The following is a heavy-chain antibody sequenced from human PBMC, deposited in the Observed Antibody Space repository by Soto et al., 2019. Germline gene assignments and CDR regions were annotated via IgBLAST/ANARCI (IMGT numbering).Heavy chain of an antibody. CDR3: ARGLDQPPVGLYFDT. CDR2: IIPAFGTA. Sequence: SVKVSCKTSGGTFNSYLIDWVRQAPGQGLEWMGGIIPAFGTAKYAQKFQGSVTITADKSTTTAYMELRTLTSEDTAVYYCARGLDQPPVGLYFDTWGQGTLVTVSS. D-gene: IGHD2-2*01. J-gene: IGHJ4*02. V-gene: IGHV1-69*06. CDR1: GGTFNSYL.